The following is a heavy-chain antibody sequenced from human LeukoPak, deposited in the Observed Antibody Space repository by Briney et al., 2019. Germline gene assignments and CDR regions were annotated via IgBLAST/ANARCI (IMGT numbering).Heavy chain of an antibody. CDR1: GFTFSSYS. Sequence: GGSLRLSCAASGFTFSSYSMNWVRQAPGKGLEWVSSISSSSSYIYYADSVKGRFTISRDNAKNSLYLQMNSLRAEDTAVYYCARAIDDFWSGYYNWGQGTLVTVSS. D-gene: IGHD3-3*01. J-gene: IGHJ4*02. V-gene: IGHV3-21*01. CDR2: ISSSSSYI. CDR3: ARAIDDFWSGYYN.